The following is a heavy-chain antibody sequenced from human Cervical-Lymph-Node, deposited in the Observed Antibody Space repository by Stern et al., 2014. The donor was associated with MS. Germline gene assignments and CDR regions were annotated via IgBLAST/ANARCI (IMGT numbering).Heavy chain of an antibody. V-gene: IGHV3-53*01. D-gene: IGHD1-1*01. CDR3: ARDTSSPERSDW. Sequence: EVKLVESGGGVIQPGGSLRLSCTASGFTVSRDYMTWVRQAPGKGLEWVSLITNVGSTCYTDSVKGRFTISRDDSKNTVYLHMTSLRAEDTAMYYCARDTSSPERSDWWGQGTLVTVSS. CDR2: ITNVGST. J-gene: IGHJ4*02. CDR1: GFTVSRDY.